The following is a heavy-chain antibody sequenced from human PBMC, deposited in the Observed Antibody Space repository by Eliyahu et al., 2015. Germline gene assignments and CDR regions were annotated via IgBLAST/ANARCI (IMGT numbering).Heavy chain of an antibody. CDR1: GITFSXHW. J-gene: IGHJ4*02. V-gene: IGHV3-7*05. D-gene: IGHD1-1*01. CDR3: ATDSNWKDGNY. Sequence: EVHLVEPGGGLVQPGGSXRLSCXAXGITFSXHWMXWVRQAPGKGLEWVANIKQDGSDKYYVDSVKGRFTISRDNAKNSLYLQMNSLRGEDTAVYYCATDSNWKDGNYWGQGTLVTVSS. CDR2: IKQDGSDK.